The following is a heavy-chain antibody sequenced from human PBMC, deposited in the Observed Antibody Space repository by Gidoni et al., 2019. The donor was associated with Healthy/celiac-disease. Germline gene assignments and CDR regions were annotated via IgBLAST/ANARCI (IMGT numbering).Heavy chain of an antibody. V-gene: IGHV4-34*01. CDR3: ARLSRISIFGVVNPTGFDY. J-gene: IGHJ4*02. CDR1: GGSFSSYP. D-gene: IGHD3-3*01. Sequence: QVQLKQWGAGLLKPSKTLSLTCAADGGSFSSYPWSWIRQPPGKGLEWIWEIYHSGSTNYNPSLKSRVTISVDTSKNQFSLKLSSVTAADTAVFYCARLSRISIFGVVNPTGFDYWGQGTLVTVSS. CDR2: IYHSGST.